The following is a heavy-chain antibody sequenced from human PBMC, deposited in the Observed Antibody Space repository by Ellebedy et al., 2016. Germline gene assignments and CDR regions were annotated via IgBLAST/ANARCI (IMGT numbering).Heavy chain of an antibody. J-gene: IGHJ4*02. CDR2: ISYDATKK. V-gene: IGHV3-30*18. D-gene: IGHD4-23*01. CDR1: KFTFSRYG. Sequence: GESLKISXTASKFTFSRYGMHWVRQAPGKGLEWVAVISYDATKKYYAESVKGRFTISRDNAKNSLYLQMNSLGTEDTAFYYCAKDRDRWSNFDYWGQGILVTVSS. CDR3: AKDRDRWSNFDY.